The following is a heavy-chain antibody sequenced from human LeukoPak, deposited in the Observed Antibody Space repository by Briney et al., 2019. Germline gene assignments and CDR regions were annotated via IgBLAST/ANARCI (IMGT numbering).Heavy chain of an antibody. V-gene: IGHV3-7*01. Sequence: PGGSLRLSCAASGFTFSSYWMSWVRQAPGKGLEWVANIKQDGSEKYYVDPVKGRFTISRDNAKNSLYLQMNSLRAEDTAVYYCARDLEPSLVAVYYYYGMDVWGQGTTVTVSS. CDR3: ARDLEPSLVAVYYYYGMDV. CDR2: IKQDGSEK. J-gene: IGHJ6*02. D-gene: IGHD6-19*01. CDR1: GFTFSSYW.